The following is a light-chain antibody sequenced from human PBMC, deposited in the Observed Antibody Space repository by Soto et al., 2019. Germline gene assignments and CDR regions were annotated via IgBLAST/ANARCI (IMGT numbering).Light chain of an antibody. J-gene: IGKJ5*01. V-gene: IGKV3-11*01. CDR2: DAY. Sequence: EVVLTQSPVTLSLSPGQRATLSCRASQSFRGLLAWYQQRPGQAPRLLIYDAYNRATGIPPRFSGSGSGTDFTLTISSLEPEDFAVYYCQQYSSSPITFGQGTRLEIK. CDR3: QQYSSSPIT. CDR1: QSFRGL.